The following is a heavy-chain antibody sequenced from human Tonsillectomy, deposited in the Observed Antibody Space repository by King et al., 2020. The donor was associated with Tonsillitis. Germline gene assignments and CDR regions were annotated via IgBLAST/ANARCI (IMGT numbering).Heavy chain of an antibody. D-gene: IGHD2-2*01. J-gene: IGHJ3*02. CDR1: GFTFSSYG. CDR3: ANDLEVVVPSASGAFDI. Sequence: DVQLVESGGGLVQPGGSLRLSCAASGFTFSSYGMTLVRQAPGKGLEWVSGISSSGVSTYYAISVRGRFTISRDNSKNTLYLQLNSLRDEDTAVYYCANDLEVVVPSASGAFDIWGQGTMVTVSS. CDR2: ISSSGVST. V-gene: IGHV3-23*04.